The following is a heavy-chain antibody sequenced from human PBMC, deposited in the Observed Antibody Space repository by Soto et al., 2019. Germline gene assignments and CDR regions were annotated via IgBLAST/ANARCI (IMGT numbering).Heavy chain of an antibody. Sequence: ASVKVSCKASGYTFTSYGISWLRQSPGQGLEWMGWISAYNGNTNYAQRLQGRVTMTTDTSTSTAYMELRSLRSDDTAVYYCARLGLRNQAAFDIWGQGTMVTVSS. CDR2: ISAYNGNT. D-gene: IGHD7-27*01. CDR3: ARLGLRNQAAFDI. V-gene: IGHV1-18*04. J-gene: IGHJ3*02. CDR1: GYTFTSYG.